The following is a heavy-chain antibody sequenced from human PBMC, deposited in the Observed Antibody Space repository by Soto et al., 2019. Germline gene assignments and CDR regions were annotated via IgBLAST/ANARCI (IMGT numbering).Heavy chain of an antibody. J-gene: IGHJ3*02. CDR3: ASSGYYPRAWAFDI. V-gene: IGHV5-51*01. CDR2: IYPGDSDT. D-gene: IGHD3-22*01. Sequence: PGESLKNSSKGSGYRFISYWIGWVRQMPGKGLEWMGIIYPGDSDTRYSPSFQGQVTISADKSISTAYLQWSSLKASDTAMYYCASSGYYPRAWAFDIWGQGTMVTVSS. CDR1: GYRFISYW.